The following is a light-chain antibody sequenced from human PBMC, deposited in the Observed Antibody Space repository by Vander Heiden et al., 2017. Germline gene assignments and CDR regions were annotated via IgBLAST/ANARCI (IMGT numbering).Light chain of an antibody. CDR3: QQYNSYPYT. Sequence: DNQMNQSPSTLSASVGERVTITCRASQSISSWLAWYQQKPGKAPKLLIYKASSLESGVPSRFSGSGSGTEFTLTISSLQPDDFATYYCQQYNSYPYTFGQGTKLEIK. V-gene: IGKV1-5*03. CDR2: KAS. CDR1: QSISSW. J-gene: IGKJ2*01.